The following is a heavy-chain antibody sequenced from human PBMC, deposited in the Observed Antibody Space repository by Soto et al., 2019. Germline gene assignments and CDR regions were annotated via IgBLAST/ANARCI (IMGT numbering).Heavy chain of an antibody. V-gene: IGHV2-5*02. CDR2: IYGDDDK. D-gene: IGHD4-17*01. J-gene: IGHJ4*02. Sequence: QVTLKESGPTLVKPTQTLTLTCTFSGFSLTTNRVVVGWVRQPPGKAPSWLAFIYGDDDKRYSPSLWSRLTITKDTSKNQVVLTMTNLVPVDTATYYCVHRTTVTSDDYWGRGTLVTVSS. CDR3: VHRTTVTSDDY. CDR1: GFSLTTNRVV.